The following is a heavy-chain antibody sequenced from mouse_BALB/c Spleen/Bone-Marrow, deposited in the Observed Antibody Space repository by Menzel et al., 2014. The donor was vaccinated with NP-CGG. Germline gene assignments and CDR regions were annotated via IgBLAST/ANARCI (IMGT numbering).Heavy chain of an antibody. J-gene: IGHJ3*01. CDR2: INPDSSTI. CDR3: GRQGYYGYFAY. Sequence: EVQLVESGGGLVQPGGSLKLSCAASGFDFSRYWMSWVRPAPGKGLEWIGEINPDSSTINYTPSLKDKSIISRDNAKNTLYLQMSKVRSEDTALYYCGRQGYYGYFAYWGQGTLVTVSA. V-gene: IGHV4-1*02. CDR1: GFDFSRYW. D-gene: IGHD1-2*01.